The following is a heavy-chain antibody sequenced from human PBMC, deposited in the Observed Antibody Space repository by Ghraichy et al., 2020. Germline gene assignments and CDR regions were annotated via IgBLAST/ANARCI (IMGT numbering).Heavy chain of an antibody. J-gene: IGHJ4*02. Sequence: GGSLRLSCAVSGFTFSTYWMHWVRQPPGKGLVWVSRISNYGRTTNYADSVKGRFTISRDNAKNTLYLQMDSLRAEDTAVYYCMKGHPLIVAGLFDYGGQGTLVTVSS. V-gene: IGHV3-74*01. CDR1: GFTFSTYW. CDR3: MKGHPLIVAGLFDY. CDR2: ISNYGRTT. D-gene: IGHD6-19*01.